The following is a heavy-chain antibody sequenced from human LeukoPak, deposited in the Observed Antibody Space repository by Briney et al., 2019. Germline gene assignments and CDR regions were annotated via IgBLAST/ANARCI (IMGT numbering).Heavy chain of an antibody. CDR3: ARDDGSSWCHWFDP. CDR2: IYTSGST. CDR1: GGSISSYY. J-gene: IGHJ5*02. D-gene: IGHD6-13*01. V-gene: IGHV4-4*07. Sequence: SETLSLTCTVSGGSISSYYWSWIRQPAGKGLEWIGRIYTSGSTNYNPSLKSRVTMSVDTSKNQFSLKLSSVTAADTAVYYCARDDGSSWCHWFDPWGQGTLVTVSS.